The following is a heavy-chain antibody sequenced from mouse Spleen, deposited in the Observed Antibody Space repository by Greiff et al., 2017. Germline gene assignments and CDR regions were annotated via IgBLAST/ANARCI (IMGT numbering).Heavy chain of an antibody. CDR3: AKELWDY. CDR2: IWRGGST. V-gene: IGHV2-5*01. Sequence: VKLVESGPGLVQPSQSLSITCTVSGFSFTSYGVHWVRQSPGKGLEWLGVIWRGGSTDYNAAFMSRLSITKDNCKGQVFFKRNRLQADETAIYYCAKELWDYWGQGTTLTVSS. CDR1: GFSFTSYG. D-gene: IGHD1-1*02. J-gene: IGHJ2*01.